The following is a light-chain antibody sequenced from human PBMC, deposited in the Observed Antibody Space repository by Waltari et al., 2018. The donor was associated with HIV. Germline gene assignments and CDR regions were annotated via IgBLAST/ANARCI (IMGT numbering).Light chain of an antibody. V-gene: IGLV2-11*01. J-gene: IGLJ3*02. CDR3: CSFAGSYTLV. Sequence: QSALTQPRSVSGSPGQSVTISCTGTSRAIGDYKYVSWYQQHPGKAPKLMIYDVTKLPSGVPDRFSGSKSGNTASLTISGLQAEDEAAYYCCSFAGSYTLVFGGGTKLTVL. CDR2: DVT. CDR1: SRAIGDYKY.